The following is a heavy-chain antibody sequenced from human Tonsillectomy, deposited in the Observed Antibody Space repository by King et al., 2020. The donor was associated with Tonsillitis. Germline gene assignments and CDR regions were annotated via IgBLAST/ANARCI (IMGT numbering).Heavy chain of an antibody. D-gene: IGHD6-19*01. CDR3: ACKGCHSSGWYGVDY. Sequence: VQLVQSGAEVKKPGASVKVSCKASGYTFSSYYMHWVRQAPGQGLEWMGVINPRKSTTTYAQTFQGRLTMTRDMSTSTVYMELSSLRSDDTAVYYCACKGCHSSGWYGVDYWGQGTLVTVSS. J-gene: IGHJ4*02. CDR1: GYTFSSYY. V-gene: IGHV1-46*03. CDR2: INPRKSTT.